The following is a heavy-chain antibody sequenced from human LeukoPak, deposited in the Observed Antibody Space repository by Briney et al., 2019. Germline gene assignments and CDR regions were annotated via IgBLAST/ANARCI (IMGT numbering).Heavy chain of an antibody. CDR1: GGSISSSSYY. J-gene: IGHJ5*02. D-gene: IGHD4-17*01. CDR2: IYYSGST. CDR3: ARVCTTVTTGWFDP. V-gene: IGHV4-39*07. Sequence: SETLSLTCTVSGGSISSSSYYWGWIRQPPGKGLEWIGSIYYSGSTYYNPSLKSRVTISVDTSKNQFSLKLSSVTAADTAVYYCARVCTTVTTGWFDPWGQGTLVTVSS.